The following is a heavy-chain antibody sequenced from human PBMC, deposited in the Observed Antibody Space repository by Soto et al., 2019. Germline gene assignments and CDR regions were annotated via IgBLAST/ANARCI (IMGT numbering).Heavy chain of an antibody. D-gene: IGHD3-3*01. CDR3: ARNVHDFWSGYSAGYYFDY. Sequence: EVQLVESGGGLVQPGGSLRLSCAASGFTFSSYAMHWVRQAPGKGLEYVSAISSNGGSTYYANSVKGRFTISRDNSKNPLYLQMGSLRAEYMAVYYCARNVHDFWSGYSAGYYFDYWGQRTLVTVSS. V-gene: IGHV3-64*01. CDR2: ISSNGGST. CDR1: GFTFSSYA. J-gene: IGHJ4*02.